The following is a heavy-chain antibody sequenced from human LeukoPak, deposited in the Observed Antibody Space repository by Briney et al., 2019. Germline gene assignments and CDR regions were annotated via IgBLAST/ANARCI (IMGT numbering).Heavy chain of an antibody. CDR2: ISSSSSYI. Sequence: GGSLRLSCAAPGFTFSSYSMNWVRQAPGKGLEWVSSISSSSSYIYYADSVKGRFTISRDNARNSLYLQMNSLRAEDTAVYYCASEDCGGDCYRNDAFDIWGQGTMVTVSS. J-gene: IGHJ3*02. D-gene: IGHD2-21*02. V-gene: IGHV3-21*01. CDR3: ASEDCGGDCYRNDAFDI. CDR1: GFTFSSYS.